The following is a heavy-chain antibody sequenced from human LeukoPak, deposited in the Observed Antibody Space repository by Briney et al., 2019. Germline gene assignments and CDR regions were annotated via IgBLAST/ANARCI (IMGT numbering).Heavy chain of an antibody. CDR3: AKGLWGAYYYGMDV. CDR2: ISGSGATT. J-gene: IGHJ6*02. Sequence: AGSLRLSCAASGFTFGNYAMSWVRQAPGKELEWVSFISGSGATTDHADSVMGRFTISRDNSKNTLYLQLDSLRAEDTAVYFCAKGLWGAYYYGMDVWGQGTTVTVSS. CDR1: GFTFGNYA. D-gene: IGHD3-16*01. V-gene: IGHV3-23*01.